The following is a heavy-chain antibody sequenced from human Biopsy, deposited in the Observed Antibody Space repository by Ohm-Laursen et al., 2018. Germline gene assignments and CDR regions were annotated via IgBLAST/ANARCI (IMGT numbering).Heavy chain of an antibody. CDR2: IYYSGST. CDR3: ARVGVGAPSIDYFDS. Sequence: SQILSLTCTVSGGSIYNFFWSWIRQPPGKGLEWIGSIYYSGSTNYNPSLKSRVTISVDRSKNHFSLELSSVTAADTAVYYCARVGVGAPSIDYFDSWGQGALVTVSS. V-gene: IGHV4-59*01. CDR1: GGSIYNFF. D-gene: IGHD1-26*01. J-gene: IGHJ4*02.